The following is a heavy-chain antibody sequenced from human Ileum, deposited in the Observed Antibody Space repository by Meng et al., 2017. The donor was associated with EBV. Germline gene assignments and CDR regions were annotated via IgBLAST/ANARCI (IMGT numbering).Heavy chain of an antibody. CDR3: ARAYPVVYFFDY. D-gene: IGHD4-23*01. Sequence: RPRQDSGSGLVKPSQTLSLPCAVSGGSISSGGHSWGWIRQPPGKGLEWIGDIQHSGSTYYNPSLKSRVTISVDRSRNQFSLKLSSVTTADTAVYYCARAYPVVYFFDYWGQGTLVTVSS. CDR1: GGSISSGGHS. CDR2: IQHSGST. V-gene: IGHV4-30-2*01. J-gene: IGHJ4*02.